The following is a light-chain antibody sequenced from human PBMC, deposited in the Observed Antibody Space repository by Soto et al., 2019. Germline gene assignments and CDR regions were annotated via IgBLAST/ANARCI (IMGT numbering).Light chain of an antibody. CDR2: DVT. CDR3: CSYAGSPYV. J-gene: IGLJ1*01. CDR1: SSDVGSFNY. Sequence: QSVLTQPRTVSVYPGQSVAISCTGTSSDVGSFNYVSWYQQHPDKAPKLMIYDVTKRPSGVPDRFSGSKSGNTASLTISGLQAEDEADYYCCSYAGSPYVFGTGTKVTVL. V-gene: IGLV2-11*01.